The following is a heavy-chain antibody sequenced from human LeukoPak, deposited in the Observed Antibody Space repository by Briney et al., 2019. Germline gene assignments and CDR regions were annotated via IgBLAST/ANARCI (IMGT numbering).Heavy chain of an antibody. CDR2: IYYSGST. CDR3: ARDRGAAAGIFDY. CDR1: GGXISSGGYY. J-gene: IGHJ4*02. D-gene: IGHD6-13*01. V-gene: IGHV4-31*03. Sequence: SETLSLTCTVSGGXISSGGYYWSWIRQHPGRGLDWRGYIYYSGSTYYNPSLKSRVTISVDTSKNQFSLNLSSVTAADTAVYYCARDRGAAAGIFDYWGQGTLVTVSS.